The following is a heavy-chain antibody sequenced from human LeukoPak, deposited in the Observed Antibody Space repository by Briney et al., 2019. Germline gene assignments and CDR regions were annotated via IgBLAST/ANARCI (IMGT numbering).Heavy chain of an antibody. D-gene: IGHD5-12*01. CDR3: SRAQAGNYDWPLDL. V-gene: IGHV1-69*05. Sequence: SVKVSSKASGGTFSKYALSWVRQAPGQGLEWMGAINPFLDTSNYPPKFQDRVTITTDESTSTAYTDLSSLRSDGTAVYYCSRAQAGNYDWPLDLWVQGTLVTVSS. J-gene: IGHJ5*02. CDR2: INPFLDTS. CDR1: GGTFSKYA.